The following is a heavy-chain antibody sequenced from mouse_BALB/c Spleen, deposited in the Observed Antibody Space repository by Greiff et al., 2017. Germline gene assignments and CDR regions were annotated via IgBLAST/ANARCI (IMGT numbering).Heavy chain of an antibody. Sequence: EVQLQQSGAELVRPGALVKLSCKASGFNIKDYYMHWVKQRPEQGLEWIGWIDPENGNTIYDPKFQGKASITADTSSNTAYLQLSSLTTEDTAVYYCARGGLRRRGYAMDYWGQGTSVTVSS. CDR1: GFNIKDYY. V-gene: IGHV14-1*02. CDR3: ARGGLRRRGYAMDY. D-gene: IGHD2-2*01. CDR2: IDPENGNT. J-gene: IGHJ4*01.